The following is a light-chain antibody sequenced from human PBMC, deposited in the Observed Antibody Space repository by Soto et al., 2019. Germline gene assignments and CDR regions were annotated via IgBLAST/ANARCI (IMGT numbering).Light chain of an antibody. CDR1: QSISSW. CDR2: DAS. CDR3: QQYNSYPYT. Sequence: DIQMTQSPSTLSASVGDRVTITCRASQSISSWLAWYQQKPGKAPKLLIYDASSVESGVPSRFSGSGSGTEFSLTISSLQPDAFATYYCQQYNSYPYTFGQGTKLEI. J-gene: IGKJ2*01. V-gene: IGKV1-5*01.